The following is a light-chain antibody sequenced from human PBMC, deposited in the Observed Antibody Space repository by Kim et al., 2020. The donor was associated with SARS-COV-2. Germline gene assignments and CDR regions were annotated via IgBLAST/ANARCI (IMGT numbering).Light chain of an antibody. CDR3: QQYNNWPQHS. CDR2: DAS. Sequence: EILMTQSPVTLSVSPGERATLSCRASQSVSNNLAWYQQKPGQAPRLLIYDASTRATGIPARFSGSGSGTEFTLTISSLQSEDFALYSCQQYNNWPQHSFGQGTKLEI. J-gene: IGKJ2*03. V-gene: IGKV3-15*01. CDR1: QSVSNN.